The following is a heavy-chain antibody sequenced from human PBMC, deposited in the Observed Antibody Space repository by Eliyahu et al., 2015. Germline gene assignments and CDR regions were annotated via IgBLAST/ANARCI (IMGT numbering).Heavy chain of an antibody. CDR1: GASFSSYA. CDR3: ARVRSQQLDDHYYGMDL. D-gene: IGHD6-6*01. J-gene: IGHJ6*04. CDR2: IIPVFGTT. V-gene: IGHV1-69*06. Sequence: QLQLVQSGAEVRKPGSSVRVSCKASGASFSSYAIIWVRQAPGQGLEWMGGIIPVFGTTNYXQRHQGRXSITADTSTRTAYIELSSLRSDDTAVYYCARVRSQQLDDHYYGMDLWGEGTTVXVSS.